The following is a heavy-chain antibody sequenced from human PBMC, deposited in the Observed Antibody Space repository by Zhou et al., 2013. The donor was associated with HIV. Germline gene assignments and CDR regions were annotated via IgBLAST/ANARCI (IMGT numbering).Heavy chain of an antibody. D-gene: IGHD1-26*01. J-gene: IGHJ3*02. CDR3: ARGRGRWELRWPYTAFDI. V-gene: IGHV4-34*01. Sequence: QVQLQQWGAGLLKPSETLSLTCAVYGGSFSGYYWSWIRQPPGKGLEWIGEINHSGSTNYNPSLKSRVTISVDTSKNQFSLKLSSVTAADTAVYYCARGRGRWELRWPYTAFDIWGQGTMVTVSS. CDR2: INHSGST. CDR1: GGSFSGYY.